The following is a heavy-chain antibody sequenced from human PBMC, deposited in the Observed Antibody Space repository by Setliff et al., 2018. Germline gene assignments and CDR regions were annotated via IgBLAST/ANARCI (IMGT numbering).Heavy chain of an antibody. D-gene: IGHD6-19*01. V-gene: IGHV5-51*01. CDR3: ARLGWSDAFDI. J-gene: IGHJ3*02. CDR2: VFPSDSDT. CDR1: GYTFTSNW. Sequence: GESLKISCKASGYTFTSNWIAWVRQMPGKGLEWMGLVFPSDSDTRYSPSFRGQVTISADKSISTAYLQWSSLKASDTAMYYCARLGWSDAFDIRGQGTMVTVSS.